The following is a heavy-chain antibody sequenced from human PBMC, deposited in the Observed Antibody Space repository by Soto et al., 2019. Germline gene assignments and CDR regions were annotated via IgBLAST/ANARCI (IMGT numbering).Heavy chain of an antibody. D-gene: IGHD3-16*02. CDR2: INHSGST. Sequence: ASETLSLTCAVYGGSFSGYYWSWVRQPPGKGLEWIGEINHSGSTNYNPSLKSRVTISVDTSKNQFSLKLSSVTAADTAVYYCARDYMITFGGVIVIPWYGMDVWGQGTTVTVS. CDR1: GGSFSGYY. V-gene: IGHV4-34*01. J-gene: IGHJ6*02. CDR3: ARDYMITFGGVIVIPWYGMDV.